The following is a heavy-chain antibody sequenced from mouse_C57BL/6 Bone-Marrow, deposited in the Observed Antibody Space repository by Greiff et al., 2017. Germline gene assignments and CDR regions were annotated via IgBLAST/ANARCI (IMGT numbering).Heavy chain of an antibody. J-gene: IGHJ1*03. CDR1: GFSLTSYG. CDR3: ARMLHWYFDV. CDR2: IWSGGST. Sequence: QVQLQQSGPGLVQPSQSLSITCTVSGFSLTSYGVHWVRQSPGKGLEWLGVIWSGGSTDYNAAFISRLSISKDNSKSQVFFKMNSLQADDTAIYYCARMLHWYFDVWGTGTTVTVSS. D-gene: IGHD2-12*01. V-gene: IGHV2-2*01.